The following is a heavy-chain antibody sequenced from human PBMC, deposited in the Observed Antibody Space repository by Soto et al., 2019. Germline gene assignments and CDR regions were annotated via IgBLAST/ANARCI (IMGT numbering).Heavy chain of an antibody. CDR3: ARDGGGPLWLRRYYYYGMDV. CDR1: GYSISSGYY. V-gene: IGHV4-38-2*02. J-gene: IGHJ6*02. CDR2: IYHSGST. D-gene: IGHD5-18*01. Sequence: SETLSLTCAVSGYSISSGYYWGWIRQPPGKGLEWIGSIYHSGSTYYNPSLKSRVTISVDTSKNQFSLKLSSVTAADTAVYYCARDGGGPLWLRRYYYYGMDVWGQGTTVTVSS.